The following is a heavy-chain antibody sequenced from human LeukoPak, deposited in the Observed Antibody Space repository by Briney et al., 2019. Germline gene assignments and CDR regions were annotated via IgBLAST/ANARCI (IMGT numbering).Heavy chain of an antibody. CDR1: GYTFTSYY. CDR3: ARAIGWYDLPWYFDY. V-gene: IGHV1-46*01. CDR2: IDPSGGST. Sequence: ASMKVSCKASGYTFTSYYLHWVRQAPGQGLEWMGIIDPSGGSTNYAQKFQGRATMTRDTSTSTVYMELSSLRSEDTAVYYCARAIGWYDLPWYFDYWGQGALVTVSS. J-gene: IGHJ4*02. D-gene: IGHD6-19*01.